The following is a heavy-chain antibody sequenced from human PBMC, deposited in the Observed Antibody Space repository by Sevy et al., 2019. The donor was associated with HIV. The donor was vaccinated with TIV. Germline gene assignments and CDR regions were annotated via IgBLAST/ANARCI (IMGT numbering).Heavy chain of an antibody. CDR2: IDVGNGNT. D-gene: IGHD2-15*01. J-gene: IGHJ4*02. V-gene: IGHV1-3*01. CDR3: ARGEFCSGSSCYSEFFDY. CDR1: GYTFTNYA. Sequence: ASVKVSCKASGYTFTNYAIHWVRQAPGQKLEWMGRIDVGNGNTLSQKFQDRATFTRDTSASTAHMQLSSLRSEDTAVYYCARGEFCSGSSCYSEFFDYWGQGALVTVSS.